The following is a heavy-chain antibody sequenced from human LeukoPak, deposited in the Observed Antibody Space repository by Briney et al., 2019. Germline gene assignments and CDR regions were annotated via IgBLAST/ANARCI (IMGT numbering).Heavy chain of an antibody. CDR3: AKMKGHPLPKYYMDV. J-gene: IGHJ6*03. CDR1: GFTFSGFA. CDR2: ISGSGDNT. Sequence: GGSLRLSCAASGFTFSGFAMSWVRRTPGKGLEWVSGISGSGDNTRYADTVKGPFTISRDNSKNTLYVEMNSLRAEDTAIYYCAKMKGHPLPKYYMDVWGQGTTVS. V-gene: IGHV3-23*01.